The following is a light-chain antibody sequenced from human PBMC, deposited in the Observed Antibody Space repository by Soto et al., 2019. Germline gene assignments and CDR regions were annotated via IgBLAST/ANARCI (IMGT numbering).Light chain of an antibody. Sequence: EIVLTQSPGTLSLSPGERATLSCRASQSVSSNYLAWYQQKPGQAPRLLIYGASTRATGIPARFSGSGSGTEFTLTIRSLQSEDFAVYYCKQYNNWPRTFGQGTKVDI. CDR2: GAS. J-gene: IGKJ1*01. CDR1: QSVSSN. CDR3: KQYNNWPRT. V-gene: IGKV3-15*01.